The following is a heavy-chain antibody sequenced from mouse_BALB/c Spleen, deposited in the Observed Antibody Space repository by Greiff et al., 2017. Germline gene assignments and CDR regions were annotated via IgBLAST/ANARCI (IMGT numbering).Heavy chain of an antibody. Sequence: VQLQESGAELAKPGASVKMSCKASGYTFTSYWMHWVKQRPGQGLEWIGYINPSTGYTEYNQKFKDKATLTADKSSSTAYMQLSSLTSEDSAVYYCARGAFDYYGSSPYAMDYWGQGTSVTVSS. CDR1: GYTFTSYW. V-gene: IGHV1-7*01. CDR2: INPSTGYT. D-gene: IGHD1-1*01. J-gene: IGHJ4*01. CDR3: ARGAFDYYGSSPYAMDY.